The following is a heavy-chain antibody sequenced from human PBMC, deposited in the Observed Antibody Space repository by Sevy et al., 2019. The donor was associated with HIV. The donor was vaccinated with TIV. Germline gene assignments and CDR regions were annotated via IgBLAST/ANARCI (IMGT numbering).Heavy chain of an antibody. V-gene: IGHV3-33*01. Sequence: GGSLRLSCAASGFTFSSYGMHWVRQAPGKGLEWVAVIWYDGSNKYYADSVKGRFTISRDNSKNTLYLQMNSLRAEDTAVYYCARVSWDILTGYYFHYWGQGTLVTVSS. CDR2: IWYDGSNK. D-gene: IGHD3-9*01. CDR1: GFTFSSYG. CDR3: ARVSWDILTGYYFHY. J-gene: IGHJ4*02.